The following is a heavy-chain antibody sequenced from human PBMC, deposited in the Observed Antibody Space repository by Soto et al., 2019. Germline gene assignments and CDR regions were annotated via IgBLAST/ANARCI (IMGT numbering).Heavy chain of an antibody. D-gene: IGHD3-10*01. J-gene: IGHJ4*02. CDR1: GGSISSSSYY. CDR2: IYYSGST. CDR3: AWGRGYMVRGVIYSI. V-gene: IGHV4-39*01. Sequence: QLQLQESGPGLVKPSETLSLTCTVSGGSISSSSYYWGWIRQPPGKGLEWIGSIYYSGSTYYNPSLKSRVTMSVDTSKNQFSLKLSSVTAADTAVYYCAWGRGYMVRGVIYSIWGQGTLVTVSS.